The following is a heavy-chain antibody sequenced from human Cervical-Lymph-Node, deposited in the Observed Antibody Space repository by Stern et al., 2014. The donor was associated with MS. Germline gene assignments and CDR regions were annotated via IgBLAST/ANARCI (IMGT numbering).Heavy chain of an antibody. CDR1: GYSFTSHY. J-gene: IGHJ4*02. CDR2: INTSGDSA. V-gene: IGHV1-46*01. D-gene: IGHD3/OR15-3a*01. Sequence: QVKLEQSGAEVKKPGASVKASCKASGYSFTSHYMNWVRQAPGKGLEWGGIINTSGDSASYAQKLQGRVTMTRDTSTSTVYMELSSLRSEDTAVYYCASGTGSKRPTGNYWGQGTLVTVSS. CDR3: ASGTGSKRPTGNY.